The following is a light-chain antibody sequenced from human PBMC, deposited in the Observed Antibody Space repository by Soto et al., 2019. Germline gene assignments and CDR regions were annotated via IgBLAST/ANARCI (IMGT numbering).Light chain of an antibody. CDR3: LSYTSANTRV. CDR1: SSDVGCYKF. V-gene: IGLV2-14*01. CDR2: EVN. J-gene: IGLJ3*02. Sequence: QSALTQPASVSASPGQSITISCPGTSSDVGCYKFVSWYQHHPGKAPKLMIYEVNHRPSGVSNRFSGSKSGNTASLTISGLQLEDEADYYCLSYTSANTRVFGGGTKLTVL.